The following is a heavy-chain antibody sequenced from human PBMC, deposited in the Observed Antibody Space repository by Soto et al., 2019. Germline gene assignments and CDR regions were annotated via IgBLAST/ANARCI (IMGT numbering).Heavy chain of an antibody. CDR1: GFTFSRHT. Sequence: QVQLEESGGGVVQPGRSLRLSCAVSGFTFSRHTMHWVRQAPGKGLEWVASISYDGSNKYYADSVKGRFTISRDNSKNTLSVQMDSLRAEDTAVYYCARDRLRLGELSLLGYFDYWGQGTLVTVSS. J-gene: IGHJ4*02. CDR2: ISYDGSNK. CDR3: ARDRLRLGELSLLGYFDY. V-gene: IGHV3-30*04. D-gene: IGHD3-16*02.